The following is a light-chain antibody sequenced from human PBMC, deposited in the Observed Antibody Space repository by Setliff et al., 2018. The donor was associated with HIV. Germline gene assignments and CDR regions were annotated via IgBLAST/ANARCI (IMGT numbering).Light chain of an antibody. CDR3: HQPRS. CDR2: VTS. Sequence: VLTQSPGTLSLSPGDRATLFCRASQYITNANLAWYHQKPGQSPRHIIYVTSTRATGITDRFRGCESGTDFTLTITRLEAEDFAVHFCHQPRSVGPGSKV. CDR1: QYITNAN. V-gene: IGKV3D-20*02. J-gene: IGKJ1*01.